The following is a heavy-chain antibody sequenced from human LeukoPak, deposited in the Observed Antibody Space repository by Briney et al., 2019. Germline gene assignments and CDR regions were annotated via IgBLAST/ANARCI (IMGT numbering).Heavy chain of an antibody. CDR3: ASPYCSSTSCSTLHDF. CDR1: GFTFSSYW. D-gene: IGHD2-2*01. Sequence: GGSLRLSCAASGFTFSSYWMSWVRQAAGKGLEWVANIKQDGSEKYYVDSVKGRFTISRDNAKNSLYLQMNSLRAEDTAVYYCASPYCSSTSCSTLHDFWGQGTLVTVSS. CDR2: IKQDGSEK. V-gene: IGHV3-7*01. J-gene: IGHJ4*02.